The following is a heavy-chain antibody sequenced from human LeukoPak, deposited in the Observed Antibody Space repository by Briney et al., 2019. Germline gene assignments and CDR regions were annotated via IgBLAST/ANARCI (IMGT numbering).Heavy chain of an antibody. J-gene: IGHJ2*01. D-gene: IGHD3-9*01. CDR1: GVSISDYY. Sequence: SETLSLTCTVSGVSISDYYWSWVRQPPGKGLEWIGYIYYNGSTDYNPSLKSRVTMLPDTSKNQFSLNLRSESAADTAVYYCARRTYYGTLTGYNYWYFDLWGRGTLVTVSS. CDR2: IYYNGST. V-gene: IGHV4-59*01. CDR3: ARRTYYGTLTGYNYWYFDL.